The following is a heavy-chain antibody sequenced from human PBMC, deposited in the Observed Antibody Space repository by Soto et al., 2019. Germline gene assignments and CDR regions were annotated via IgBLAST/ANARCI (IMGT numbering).Heavy chain of an antibody. V-gene: IGHV3-23*01. CDR3: AKERESSGSYRPFNY. J-gene: IGHJ4*02. Sequence: EVQVLESGGGLGQPGGSLRLSCAASGFTFSSYAMSWVRQAPGKGLEWVSAISGGGVATNYADSVKGRFTISRDTSKNTQYLQMNSLRAEDTAVYYCAKERESSGSYRPFNYWGQGTLVTVSS. CDR2: ISGGGVAT. D-gene: IGHD3-22*01. CDR1: GFTFSSYA.